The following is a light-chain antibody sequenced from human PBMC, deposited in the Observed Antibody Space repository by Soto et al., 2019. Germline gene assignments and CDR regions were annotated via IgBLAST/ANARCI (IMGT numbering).Light chain of an antibody. CDR2: AAS. CDR3: KQLNSYPIT. J-gene: IGKJ5*01. V-gene: IGKV1-9*01. CDR1: QGISSL. Sequence: QLTKSPFSLSASAGDRVTITCRASQGISSLLAWYQQKPGKAHKLLIHAASTLQSGVQSRFSGSGSGTDFTLTIRSLQPEEFATYYCKQLNSYPITFGQGTRLEIK.